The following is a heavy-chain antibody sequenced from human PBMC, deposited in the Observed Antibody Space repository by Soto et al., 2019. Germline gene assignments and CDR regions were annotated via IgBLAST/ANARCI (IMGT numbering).Heavy chain of an antibody. CDR2: ISYDGSNK. CDR1: GITFSSYG. V-gene: IGHV3-30*18. CDR3: AKSRRAVTTDYFDY. D-gene: IGHD4-17*01. Sequence: GGSLRLSCAASGITFSSYGMHWVRQAPGKGLEWVAVISYDGSNKYYADSVKGRFTISRDNSKNTLYLQMNSLGAEDTAVYYCAKSRRAVTTDYFDYWGQGTLVTVSS. J-gene: IGHJ4*02.